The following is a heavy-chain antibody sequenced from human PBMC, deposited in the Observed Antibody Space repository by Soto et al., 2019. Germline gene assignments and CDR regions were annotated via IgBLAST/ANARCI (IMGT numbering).Heavy chain of an antibody. J-gene: IGHJ6*03. Sequence: SETLSLTCAVYGGSFSGYYWSWIRQPPGKGLEWIGEINHSGSTNYNPSLKSRVTISVDTSKNQFSLKLSSVTAADTAVYYCARGQKDFWSGYGTYYYYYMDVWGKGTTVTVSS. V-gene: IGHV4-34*01. CDR2: INHSGST. CDR1: GGSFSGYY. CDR3: ARGQKDFWSGYGTYYYYYMDV. D-gene: IGHD3-3*01.